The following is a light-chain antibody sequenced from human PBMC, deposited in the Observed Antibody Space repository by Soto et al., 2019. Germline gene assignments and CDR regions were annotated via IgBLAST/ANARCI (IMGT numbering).Light chain of an antibody. CDR2: GAS. V-gene: IGKV3-15*01. CDR1: QSVTSN. CDR3: QQYDEWPMT. J-gene: IGKJ1*01. Sequence: EIVMTQSPATLSMSPGERATLSCRASQSVTSNFAWYQQKPGQAPRLLIFGASTRAAGIPARFSGRGSGTEFTLSISSLQSEDFAVYYCQQYDEWPMTFGQGTKVEVK.